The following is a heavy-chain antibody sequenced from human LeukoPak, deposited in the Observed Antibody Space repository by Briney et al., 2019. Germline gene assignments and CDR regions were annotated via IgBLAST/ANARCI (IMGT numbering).Heavy chain of an antibody. Sequence: PSQTLSPTCAVSGGSISSGGYSWSWIRQPPGKGLEWIGYIYHSGSTYYNPSLKSRVTISVDRSKNQFSLKLSSVTAADTAVYYCARSIAAAGQGAFDIWGQGTMVTVSS. CDR3: ARSIAAAGQGAFDI. D-gene: IGHD6-13*01. CDR1: GGSISSGGYS. V-gene: IGHV4-30-2*01. J-gene: IGHJ3*02. CDR2: IYHSGST.